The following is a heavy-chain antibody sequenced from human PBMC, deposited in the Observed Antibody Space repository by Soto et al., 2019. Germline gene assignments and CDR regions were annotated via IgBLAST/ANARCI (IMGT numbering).Heavy chain of an antibody. CDR3: ARDAGKGYYYYGMDV. J-gene: IGHJ6*02. D-gene: IGHD1-1*01. CDR2: IYYSGST. CDR1: GGSISSYY. Sequence: PSETLSLTCTVSGGSISSYYWSWIRQPPGKGLEWIGYIYYSGSTYYNPSLKSRVTISVDTSKNQFSLKLSSVTAADTAVYYCARDAGKGYYYYGMDVWGQGTTVTVSS. V-gene: IGHV4-59*06.